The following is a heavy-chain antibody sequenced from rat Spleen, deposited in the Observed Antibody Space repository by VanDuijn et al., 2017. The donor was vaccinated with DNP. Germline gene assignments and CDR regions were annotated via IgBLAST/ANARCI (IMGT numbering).Heavy chain of an antibody. CDR2: ISYDGGNS. Sequence: EVHLVESGGGLVQPGRSLKLSCAASGFTFSDYYMAWVRQAPTKGLEWVAYISYDGGNSYYGDSVKGRFTISRDNAKSTLYLQMNSLRSDDMATYYCARGDYYSVYYFDYWGQGVMVTVSS. CDR1: GFTFSDYY. J-gene: IGHJ2*01. CDR3: ARGDYYSVYYFDY. V-gene: IGHV5-22*01. D-gene: IGHD1-1*01.